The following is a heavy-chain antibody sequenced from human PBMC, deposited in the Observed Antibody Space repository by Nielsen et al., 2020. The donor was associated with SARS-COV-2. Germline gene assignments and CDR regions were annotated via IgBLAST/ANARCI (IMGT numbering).Heavy chain of an antibody. V-gene: IGHV3-9*01. CDR3: AKDLTPLIRGIFKIVVVVAATYGMDV. CDR2: ISWNSGSI. Sequence: GGSLRLSCAASGFTFDDYAMHWVRQAQGKGLEWVSGISWNSGSIGYADSVKGRFTISRDNAKNSLYLQMNSLRAEDTALYYCAKDLTPLIRGIFKIVVVVAATYGMDVWGQGTTVTVSS. CDR1: GFTFDDYA. J-gene: IGHJ6*02. D-gene: IGHD2-15*01.